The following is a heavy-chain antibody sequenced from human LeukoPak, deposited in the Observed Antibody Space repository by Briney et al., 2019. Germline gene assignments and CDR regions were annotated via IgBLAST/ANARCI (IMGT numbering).Heavy chain of an antibody. D-gene: IGHD1-26*01. J-gene: IGHJ4*02. CDR1: GYTFTVYY. CDR3: ARELSGSPGY. Sequence: ASVKVSCKASGYTFTVYYMHWVRQAPGQGLEWMGWINPNSGVTNYAQKFQGRVTMTRDTSISTAYMELRSLRSDDTAVYYCARELSGSPGYWGQGTLVTVSS. CDR2: INPNSGVT. V-gene: IGHV1-2*02.